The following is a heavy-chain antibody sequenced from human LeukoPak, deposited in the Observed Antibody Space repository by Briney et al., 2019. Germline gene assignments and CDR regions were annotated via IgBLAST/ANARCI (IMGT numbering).Heavy chain of an antibody. CDR3: ARRRAGTIPFDY. CDR2: IYYSGST. CDR1: GGSISSSSYY. J-gene: IGHJ4*02. Sequence: KPSQTLSLTCTVSGGSISSSSYYWGWIRQPPGKGLEWIGSIYYSGSTYYNPSLKSRVTISVDTSKNQFSLKLSSVTAADTAVYYCARRRAGTIPFDYWGQGTLVTVSS. D-gene: IGHD1-1*01. V-gene: IGHV4-39*01.